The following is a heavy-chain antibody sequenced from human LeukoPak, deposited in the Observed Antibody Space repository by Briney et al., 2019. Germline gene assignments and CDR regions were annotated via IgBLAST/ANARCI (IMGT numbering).Heavy chain of an antibody. CDR1: GFTFSSYG. CDR2: IWYDGSNK. Sequence: PGGSLRLSCAASGFTFSSYGMHWVRQAPGKGLEWVAVIWYDGSNKYYADSVKGRFTISRDNSKNTLYLQMNSLRAEDTAVYYCARDTYYYDSSGYYEGAFDIWGQGTMVTVSS. V-gene: IGHV3-33*01. J-gene: IGHJ3*02. D-gene: IGHD3-22*01. CDR3: ARDTYYYDSSGYYEGAFDI.